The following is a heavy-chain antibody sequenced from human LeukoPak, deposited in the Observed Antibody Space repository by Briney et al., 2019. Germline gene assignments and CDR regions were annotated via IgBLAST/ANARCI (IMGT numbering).Heavy chain of an antibody. J-gene: IGHJ4*02. CDR3: ARETTYYDFWSGYSAIGKKYYFDY. CDR2: IYYSGST. V-gene: IGHV4-39*07. D-gene: IGHD3-3*01. Sequence: PSETLSLTCTVSGGSISSSSYYWGWIRQPPGKGLEWIGSIYYSGSTYYNPSLRSRVTISVDTSKNQFSLKLSSVTAADTAVYYCARETTYYDFWSGYSAIGKKYYFDYWGQGTLVTVSS. CDR1: GGSISSSSYY.